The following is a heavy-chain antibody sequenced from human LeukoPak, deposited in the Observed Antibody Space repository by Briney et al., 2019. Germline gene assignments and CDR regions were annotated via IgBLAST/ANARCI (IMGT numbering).Heavy chain of an antibody. V-gene: IGHV4-39*07. Sequence: SETLSLTCTVSGDSISSSLYYWAWIRQPPGKGLEWIGSIYYTGSTYYNPSLKSRVTISIDTSKKQFSLKLCSVTAADTAVYYCARDNRYFDPGVYYYYGMDVWGQGTTVTVSS. D-gene: IGHD2/OR15-2a*01. CDR1: GDSISSSLYY. CDR2: IYYTGST. J-gene: IGHJ6*02. CDR3: ARDNRYFDPGVYYYYGMDV.